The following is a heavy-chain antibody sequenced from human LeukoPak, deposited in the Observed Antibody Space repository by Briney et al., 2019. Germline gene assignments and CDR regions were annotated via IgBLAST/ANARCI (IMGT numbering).Heavy chain of an antibody. CDR3: ARDLGQYYDTSDNWFDP. D-gene: IGHD3-22*01. CDR1: ADSVSSNSAT. CDR2: TYYRSKWYN. Sequence: SQTLSLTCAISADSVSSNSATWNWIRQSPSRGLEWLGTTYYRSKWYNGYAVSVKSRITINPDTSKNQFSLQLNSVTPEDTAVYYCARDLGQYYDTSDNWFDPWGQGTLVTVSS. V-gene: IGHV6-1*01. J-gene: IGHJ5*02.